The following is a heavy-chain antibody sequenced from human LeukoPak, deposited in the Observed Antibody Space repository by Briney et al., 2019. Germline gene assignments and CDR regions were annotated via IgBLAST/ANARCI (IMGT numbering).Heavy chain of an antibody. CDR1: GGTFSSYA. CDR3: AGVNGDYPDY. Sequence: SVKVSCKASGGTFSSYAISWVRQAPGQGLEWMGRIIPKFGTANYAQKFQGRVTITADKSTSTVYMELSSLRSEDTAVYYCAGVNGDYPDYWGQGTLVTVSS. D-gene: IGHD4-17*01. J-gene: IGHJ4*02. V-gene: IGHV1-69*06. CDR2: IIPKFGTA.